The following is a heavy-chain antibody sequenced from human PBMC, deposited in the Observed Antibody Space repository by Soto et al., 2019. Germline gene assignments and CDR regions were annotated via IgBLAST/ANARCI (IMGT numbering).Heavy chain of an antibody. V-gene: IGHV4-59*01. D-gene: IGHD1-26*01. CDR3: ARGRAIYGEWDYYDY. Sequence: QVQLQESGPRLVKPSETLSLTCSVSGGSIRDYYWTWIRQSPGRGLQWLGFISDNGKTNSDASLKGRLTISLDTSKNQFSLRLTSVTAADTALYYCARGRAIYGEWDYYDYWGQGALVTISS. CDR1: GGSIRDYY. J-gene: IGHJ4*02. CDR2: ISDNGKT.